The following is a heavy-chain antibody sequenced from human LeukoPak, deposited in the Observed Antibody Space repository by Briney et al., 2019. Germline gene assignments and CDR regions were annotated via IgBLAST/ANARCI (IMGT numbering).Heavy chain of an antibody. J-gene: IGHJ4*02. CDR1: GFTFSDYA. CDR3: AKASWVSSTDAVR. V-gene: IGHV3-23*01. Sequence: GGSLRLSCAASGFTFSDYAMSWARQAPGKGLAWVSSVSAGGGSTYYADSVKGRFTISRDNSKNTLFLQMDSLRDDDAAIYYCAKASWVSSTDAVRWGQGTLVTVSS. CDR2: VSAGGGST. D-gene: IGHD3-16*01.